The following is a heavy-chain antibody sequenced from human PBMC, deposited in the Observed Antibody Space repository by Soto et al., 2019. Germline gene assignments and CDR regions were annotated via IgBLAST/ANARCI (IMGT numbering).Heavy chain of an antibody. V-gene: IGHV3-23*01. CDR2: ISGSGGST. D-gene: IGHD1-7*01. CDR1: GFSFSTYA. J-gene: IGHJ4*02. CDR3: AKNQERELPRVIDF. Sequence: EVQMLESGGGWVQPGGSLRLSCAASGFSFSTYAMNWVRQAPGEGLEWVSGISGSGGSTYYADSVRGRFTISRDRSKNTLYLQMSSLRAEDTALYYCAKNQERELPRVIDFWGQGTLVTVSS.